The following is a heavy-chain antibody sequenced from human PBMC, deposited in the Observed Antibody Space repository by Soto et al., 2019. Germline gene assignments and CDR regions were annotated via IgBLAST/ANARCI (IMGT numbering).Heavy chain of an antibody. CDR2: ISGSGGST. V-gene: IGHV3-23*01. Sequence: GGSLRLSCAASGFTFSSYAMSWVRQAPGKGLEWVSAISGSGGSTYYADSVKGRFTISRDNSKNTLYLQMNSLRAEDTAVYYCAILPLLNPHYDFWSGSPTGFDPWGQGTLVTVSS. CDR1: GFTFSSYA. D-gene: IGHD3-3*01. CDR3: AILPLLNPHYDFWSGSPTGFDP. J-gene: IGHJ5*02.